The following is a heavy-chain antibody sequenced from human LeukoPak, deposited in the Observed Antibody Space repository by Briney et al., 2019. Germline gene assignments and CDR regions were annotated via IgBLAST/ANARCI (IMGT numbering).Heavy chain of an antibody. J-gene: IGHJ6*03. CDR3: ARAGRYCSGGSCYYGGHYYYYYMDV. Sequence: SESLSLTCTVSGRSISSYYWSWIRQPPGKGLERIGYIYYSGSTNYNPSLKSRVTISVDTFKNQFSLKLSSVTAADTAVYYCARAGRYCSGGSCYYGGHYYYYYMDVWGKGTTVTISS. V-gene: IGHV4-59*01. CDR2: IYYSGST. CDR1: GRSISSYY. D-gene: IGHD2-15*01.